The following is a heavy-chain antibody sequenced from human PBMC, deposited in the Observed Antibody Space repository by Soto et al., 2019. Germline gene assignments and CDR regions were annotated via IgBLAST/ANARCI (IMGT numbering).Heavy chain of an antibody. V-gene: IGHV4-39*01. CDR2: LYYSGNT. D-gene: IGHD2-15*01. Sequence: QLQLQESGPGLVKPSETLSLTCTVSGGSISSFNYFWGWIRQPPGEGLEWIGSLYYSGNTYYNPSLKSRVTISVDTPKKQCTLTLRSVTAADTAVYYCARGGGSTFNWFDPWGQGTLVTVSP. J-gene: IGHJ5*02. CDR3: ARGGGSTFNWFDP. CDR1: GGSISSFNYF.